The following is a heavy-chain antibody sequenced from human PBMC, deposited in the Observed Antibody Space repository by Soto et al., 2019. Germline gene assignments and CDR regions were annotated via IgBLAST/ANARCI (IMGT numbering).Heavy chain of an antibody. CDR2: ISARGGSL. CDR1: GFSFSSYA. D-gene: IGHD5-12*01. V-gene: IGHV3-23*01. CDR3: AKRSLEYSASVDN. Sequence: EVPLLESGGGLVQPGGSLRLSCAASGFSFSSYAMVWVRQAPGKGLEWVSVISARGGSLYFADSVKGRFTISRDNSKNVLSLEMNSLRAEDTATYFCAKRSLEYSASVDNWGQGTLVVVSS. J-gene: IGHJ4*02.